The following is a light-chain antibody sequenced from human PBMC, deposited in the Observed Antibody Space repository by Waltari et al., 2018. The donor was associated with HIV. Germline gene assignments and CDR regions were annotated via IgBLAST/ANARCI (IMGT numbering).Light chain of an antibody. J-gene: IGLJ3*02. CDR1: TSNIGAGYD. V-gene: IGLV1-40*01. CDR2: GNS. Sequence: QSVLTQPPPVSGAPGQRVTLSCTGSTSNIGAGYDIHWYQQLPGTAPKLLIYGNSNRPSGVPDRFSGSKSGTSASLAITGLQAEDEADYYCQSYDSSLSGSVFGGGTKLNVL. CDR3: QSYDSSLSGSV.